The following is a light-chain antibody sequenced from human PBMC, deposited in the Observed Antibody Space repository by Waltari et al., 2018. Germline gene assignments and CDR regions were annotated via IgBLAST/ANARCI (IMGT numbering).Light chain of an antibody. CDR1: QSIHRY. CDR3: QQSHSIPWT. Sequence: DIQMTQSPSSLSASVGDRVNITCRASQSIHRYLNWYQQKPGKAPNLLIYGASSLQSGVPSRFSGSGSGTDFTLTISSLQSDDFAAYYCQQSHSIPWTFGQGTNVEI. CDR2: GAS. J-gene: IGKJ1*01. V-gene: IGKV1-39*01.